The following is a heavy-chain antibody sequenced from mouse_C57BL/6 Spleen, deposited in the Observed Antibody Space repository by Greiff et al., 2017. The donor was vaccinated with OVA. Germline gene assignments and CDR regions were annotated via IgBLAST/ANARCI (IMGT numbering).Heavy chain of an antibody. CDR2: IYPRDAST. Sequence: VQLQQSGPELVKPGASVKLSCKASGYTFTSYDINWVKQRPGQGLEWIGWIYPRDASTKYNEKFKGKATLTVDTSSSTAYMELHSLTSEDSAVYFCARRGTGGYYFDYWGQGTTLTVSS. CDR1: GYTFTSYD. CDR3: ARRGTGGYYFDY. D-gene: IGHD3-3*01. J-gene: IGHJ2*01. V-gene: IGHV1-85*01.